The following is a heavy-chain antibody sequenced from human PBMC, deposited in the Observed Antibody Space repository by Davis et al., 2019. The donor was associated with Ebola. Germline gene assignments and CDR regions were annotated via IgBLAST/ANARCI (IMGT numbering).Heavy chain of an antibody. Sequence: ASVKVSCKASGYTFTSYDINWVRQATGQGLEWMGWMNPNSGNTGYAQKFQGRVTMTRNTSISTAYMELSSLRSEDTAVYYCARGAGGDFWSGYPYYYYGMDVWGQGTTVTVSS. J-gene: IGHJ6*02. V-gene: IGHV1-8*01. CDR2: MNPNSGNT. CDR1: GYTFTSYD. D-gene: IGHD3-3*01. CDR3: ARGAGGDFWSGYPYYYYGMDV.